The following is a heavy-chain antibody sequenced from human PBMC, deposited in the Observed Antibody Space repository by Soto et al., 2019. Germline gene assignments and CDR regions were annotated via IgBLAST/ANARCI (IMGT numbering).Heavy chain of an antibody. V-gene: IGHV3-21*01. CDR2: ISISSSYI. Sequence: EVQLVESGGGLVKPGGSLRLSCAASGFTFSSYSMNWVRQAPGKGLEWVSSISISSSYIYYADSVKGRFTISRDNAKNSLYLQMNSLRAEDTAVYYCARGTDGRTLWFGEYDYWGQGTLVTVSS. D-gene: IGHD3-10*01. CDR1: GFTFSSYS. J-gene: IGHJ4*02. CDR3: ARGTDGRTLWFGEYDY.